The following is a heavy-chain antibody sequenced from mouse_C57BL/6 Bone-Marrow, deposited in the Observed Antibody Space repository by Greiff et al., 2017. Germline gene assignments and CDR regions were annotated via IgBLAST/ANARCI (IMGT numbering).Heavy chain of an antibody. Sequence: EVQRVESGGGLVQPGGSLKLSCAASGFTFSDSYMYWVRQTPEKRLEWVAYISNGGGSTYYPDTVKGRFTISRDNAKNTLYLQMSRLKSEDTAMYYCARQRTCYSDWYFDVWGTGTTVTVSS. CDR1: GFTFSDSY. V-gene: IGHV5-12*01. D-gene: IGHD2-12*01. CDR3: ARQRTCYSDWYFDV. J-gene: IGHJ1*03. CDR2: ISNGGGST.